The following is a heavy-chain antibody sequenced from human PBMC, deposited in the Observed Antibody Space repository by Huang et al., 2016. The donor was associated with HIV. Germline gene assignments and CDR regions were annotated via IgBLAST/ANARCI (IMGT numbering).Heavy chain of an antibody. Sequence: EVELAESGGGSVRPGQSLRLSCVGSGFIFSDYWMHWGRQIPGKGLMLVARMESDGSSTSYADSVKGRFTIYRDNARNTVYLQMSSLRVDDTAVYYCVRAREKGYDFWSGYRYWGQGAQVTVSS. CDR3: VRAREKGYDFWSGYRY. V-gene: IGHV3-74*02. D-gene: IGHD3-3*01. CDR1: GFIFSDYW. CDR2: MESDGSST. J-gene: IGHJ4*01.